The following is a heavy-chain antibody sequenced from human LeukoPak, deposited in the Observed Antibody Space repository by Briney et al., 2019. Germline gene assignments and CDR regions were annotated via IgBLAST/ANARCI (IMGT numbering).Heavy chain of an antibody. CDR2: INHSGST. CDR1: GGSFSGYY. J-gene: IGHJ4*02. V-gene: IGHV4-34*01. CDR3: TRGVVGATRGVIVS. Sequence: SETLSLTCAVYGGSFSGYYWTWIRQPPGKGLEWIGEINHSGSTNYNPSLKSRVTISEDTSMNQFSLKLSSVTAADTAVYYCTRGVVGATRGVIVSWGQGTLVTVSS. D-gene: IGHD1-26*01.